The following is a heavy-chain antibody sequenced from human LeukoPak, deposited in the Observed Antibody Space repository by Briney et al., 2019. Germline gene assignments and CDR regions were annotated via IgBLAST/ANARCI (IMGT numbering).Heavy chain of an antibody. J-gene: IGHJ4*02. Sequence: PSETLSLTCTVSGGSFSGYYWSWIRQPPGKGLEWIGYISYSGDTNYTPSLKSRVAMSVDTSKKQFSLKLNSVTSADTAVCFCARDGTPGGSAYFDYWGQGTLVTVSS. D-gene: IGHD3-16*01. CDR3: ARDGTPGGSAYFDY. CDR1: GGSFSGYY. V-gene: IGHV4-59*01. CDR2: ISYSGDT.